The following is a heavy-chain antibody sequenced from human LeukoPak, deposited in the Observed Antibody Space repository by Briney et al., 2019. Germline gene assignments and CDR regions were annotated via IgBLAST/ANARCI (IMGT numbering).Heavy chain of an antibody. CDR1: GGSFSGYY. Sequence: SETLSLTCAVYGGSFSGYYWSWIRQPPGKGLEWIGEINHSGSTNYNPSLKSRVTISVDTSKNQFSLKLSSVTAADTAVYHCARRYYYYYYMDVRGKGTTVTVSS. V-gene: IGHV4-34*01. CDR2: INHSGST. CDR3: ARRYYYYYYMDV. J-gene: IGHJ6*03.